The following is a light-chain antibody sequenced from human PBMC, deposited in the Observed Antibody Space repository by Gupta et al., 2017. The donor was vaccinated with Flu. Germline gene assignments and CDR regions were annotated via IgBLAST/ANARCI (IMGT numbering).Light chain of an antibody. Sequence: ERATLSCRASQSVSSYLAWSQQKPGQAPRLLIYDASNRATGIPARFSGSGSGTDFTLTISSLEPEDFAVYYCQQRSNWPSFTFGPGTKVDIK. CDR2: DAS. CDR1: QSVSSY. J-gene: IGKJ3*01. CDR3: QQRSNWPSFT. V-gene: IGKV3-11*01.